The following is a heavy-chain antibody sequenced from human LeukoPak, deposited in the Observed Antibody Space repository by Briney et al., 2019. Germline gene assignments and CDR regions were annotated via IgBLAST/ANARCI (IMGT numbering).Heavy chain of an antibody. CDR2: ISGSGGST. CDR1: GFTFSSYA. V-gene: IGHV3-23*01. D-gene: IGHD2-2*02. J-gene: IGHJ4*02. Sequence: PRGSLRLSCAASGFTFSSYAMSWVRQAPGKGLEWVSVISGSGGSTYYADSVKGRFTISRDNSKNTLYLQMNSLRAEDTAVYYCAKDLNLPPYCSSTSCYRSSFDYWGQGTLVTVSS. CDR3: AKDLNLPPYCSSTSCYRSSFDY.